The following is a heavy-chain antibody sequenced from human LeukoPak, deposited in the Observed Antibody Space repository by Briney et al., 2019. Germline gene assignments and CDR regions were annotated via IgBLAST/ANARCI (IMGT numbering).Heavy chain of an antibody. CDR2: IYYSGST. J-gene: IGHJ5*02. V-gene: IGHV4-39*01. D-gene: IGHD5-18*01. Sequence: SETLSLTCTVFGGSISSRSYSWGWIRQPPGKGLEWIASIYYSGSTYYNPSLKSRVTISVDTSKNQFSLKLNSVTAADTAVYYCARYSYGGEDWFRPWGQGTLVTVSS. CDR3: ARYSYGGEDWFRP. CDR1: GGSISSRSYS.